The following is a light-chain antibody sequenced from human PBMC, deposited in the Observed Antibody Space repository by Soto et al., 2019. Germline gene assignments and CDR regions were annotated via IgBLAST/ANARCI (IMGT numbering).Light chain of an antibody. J-gene: IGLJ3*02. CDR1: SSDVGSYDR. Sequence: QSVLTQPPSVSGSPGQSVTISCTGTSSDVGSYDRVSWYHQHPGTAPKVIIYEVSNRPSGVPDLFSGAKSGNTASLTISGLQAEGEGDYYCASHTTSRSRVFGGGTKVTVL. V-gene: IGLV2-18*02. CDR3: ASHTTSRSRV. CDR2: EVS.